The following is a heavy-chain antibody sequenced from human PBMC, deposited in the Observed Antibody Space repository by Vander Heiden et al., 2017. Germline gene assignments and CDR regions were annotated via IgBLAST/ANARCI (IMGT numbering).Heavy chain of an antibody. Sequence: EVQLVESGGGLVQPGRSLRLSCAASGFTFDDYAMHWVRQAPGKGLEWVSGISWKSVRIGYADSVKGRFTISRDNAKNSLYLQMNSLRAEDTALYYCAKDKSYYGSGDYWGQGTLVTVSS. CDR3: AKDKSYYGSGDY. D-gene: IGHD3-10*01. CDR2: ISWKSVRI. J-gene: IGHJ4*02. V-gene: IGHV3-9*01. CDR1: GFTFDDYA.